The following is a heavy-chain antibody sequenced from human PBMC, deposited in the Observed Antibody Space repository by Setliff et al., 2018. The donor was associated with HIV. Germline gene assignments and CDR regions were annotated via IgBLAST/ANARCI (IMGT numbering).Heavy chain of an antibody. D-gene: IGHD2-15*01. J-gene: IGHJ4*01. CDR1: GGSFSSYK. V-gene: IGHV4-34*01. Sequence: SETLSLTSAVYGGSFSSYKWNWIRQAPGKGLEWIGEINHSGSTNYKPSLKSRVTMSVDTSKNQFSLKLRSVTAADTSMYYCARQRADCSGGSCYGYWGQGTLGTVS. CDR2: INHSGST. CDR3: ARQRADCSGGSCYGY.